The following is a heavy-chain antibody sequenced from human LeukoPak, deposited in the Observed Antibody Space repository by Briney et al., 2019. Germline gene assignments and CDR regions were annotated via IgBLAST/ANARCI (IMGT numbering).Heavy chain of an antibody. D-gene: IGHD2-2*01. J-gene: IGHJ3*02. CDR2: ISAYNGNT. CDR3: ARLVVPAAKNDAFDI. Sequence: GSVKVSCRASGYTFTSYGISWVRQAPGQGLEWMGWISAYNGNTNYAQKLQGRVTMTTDTSTSTAYMELRSLRSDDTAVYYCARLVVPAAKNDAFDIWGQGTMVTVSS. CDR1: GYTFTSYG. V-gene: IGHV1-18*01.